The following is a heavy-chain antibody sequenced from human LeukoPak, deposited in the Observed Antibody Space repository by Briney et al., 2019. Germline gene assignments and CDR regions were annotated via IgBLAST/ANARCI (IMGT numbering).Heavy chain of an antibody. V-gene: IGHV4-34*01. J-gene: IGHJ6*02. Sequence: PSETLSLTCAVYGGSFSGYYWSWIRQPPGKGLEWIGEINHSGSTNYNPSLKSRVTISVDTSKNQFSLKLSSVTAADTAVYYCATVVTSDYYYGMDVWGQGTTVTVSS. CDR3: ATVVTSDYYYGMDV. CDR2: INHSGST. D-gene: IGHD4-23*01. CDR1: GGSFSGYY.